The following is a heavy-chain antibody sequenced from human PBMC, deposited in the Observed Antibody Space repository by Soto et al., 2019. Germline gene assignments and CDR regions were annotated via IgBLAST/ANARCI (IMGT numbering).Heavy chain of an antibody. V-gene: IGHV1-3*01. CDR1: GYTFTSYA. CDR3: ARERVNYYDSSGHDAFDI. D-gene: IGHD3-22*01. CDR2: INAGNGNT. Sequence: ASVKVSCKASGYTFTSYAMHWVRQAPGQRLEWMGWINAGNGNTKYSQKFQGRVTITRDTSASTAYMELSSLRSEDTAVYYCARERVNYYDSSGHDAFDIWGQGTRVTVSS. J-gene: IGHJ3*02.